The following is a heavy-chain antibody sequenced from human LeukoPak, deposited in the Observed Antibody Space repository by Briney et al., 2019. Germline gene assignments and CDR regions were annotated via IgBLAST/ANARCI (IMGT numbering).Heavy chain of an antibody. J-gene: IGHJ4*02. CDR3: AGRGTTVTTGAYDY. CDR2: IYDSGST. V-gene: IGHV4-39*07. CDR1: GGSIRSSYYY. Sequence: SETLSLTCTVSGGSIRSSYYYWGWIRQPPGKGLEWIGSIYDSGSTYYNPSLKSRVTISVDTSKNQFSLKLSSVTAADTAVYYCAGRGTTVTTGAYDYWGQGTLVTVSS. D-gene: IGHD4-17*01.